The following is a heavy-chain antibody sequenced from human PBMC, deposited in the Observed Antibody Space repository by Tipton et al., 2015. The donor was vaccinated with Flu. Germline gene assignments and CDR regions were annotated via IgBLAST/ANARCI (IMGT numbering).Heavy chain of an antibody. Sequence: LRLSCAVSGYSISSGYYWGWVRQPPGKGLEWFGTIYHSGSTYYNPSLKSRLTMSVDTSKNQFSLKLSSVTAVDTAVNYCAVHTGDSVRGVIDYWGQGTLVTVSS. D-gene: IGHD3-10*02. CDR1: GYSISSGYY. J-gene: IGHJ4*02. CDR2: IYHSGST. V-gene: IGHV4-38-2*01. CDR3: AVHTGDSVRGVIDY.